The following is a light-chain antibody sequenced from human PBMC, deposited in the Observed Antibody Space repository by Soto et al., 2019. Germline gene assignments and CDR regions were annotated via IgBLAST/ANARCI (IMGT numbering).Light chain of an antibody. Sequence: EIVMTQSPATLSVSPGERATLSCRASQSVYSNLAWYQQKPGQAPRLLIYGASTRATSVPARFSGSGSGTEFTLTISSLQSEDLAVYFCQQYDIWPSTFGQGTKVEIK. CDR2: GAS. V-gene: IGKV3-15*01. CDR1: QSVYSN. CDR3: QQYDIWPST. J-gene: IGKJ1*01.